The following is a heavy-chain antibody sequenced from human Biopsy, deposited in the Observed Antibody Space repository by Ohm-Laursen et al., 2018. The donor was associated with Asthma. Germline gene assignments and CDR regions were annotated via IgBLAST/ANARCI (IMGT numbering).Heavy chain of an antibody. V-gene: IGHV3-30*03. D-gene: IGHD2-8*01. Sequence: SLRLSCTAPGFVFSQARMHWVRQAPGKGLEWVAAVSSEGHSTSYDDSVKGRFTISRDNSKSRLFLQMDSLRVADSAVYYCASGPQWSGLDIWGQGTTVTVSS. CDR1: GFVFSQAR. CDR2: VSSEGHST. CDR3: ASGPQWSGLDI. J-gene: IGHJ6*02.